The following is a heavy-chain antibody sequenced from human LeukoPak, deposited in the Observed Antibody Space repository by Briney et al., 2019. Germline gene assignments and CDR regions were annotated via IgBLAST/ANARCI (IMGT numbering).Heavy chain of an antibody. J-gene: IGHJ4*02. V-gene: IGHV4-39*01. Sequence: PSETLSLTCTVSGGSTTSSSYHWTWIRQPPGKGLEWIGSIYYSGTSYYNPSLKSRVTISVDTSKNQFSLRLNSVTAADTAVYYCATDSTTWPNYWGQGTLVTVSS. CDR1: GGSTTSSSYH. D-gene: IGHD2/OR15-2a*01. CDR3: ATDSTTWPNY. CDR2: IYYSGTS.